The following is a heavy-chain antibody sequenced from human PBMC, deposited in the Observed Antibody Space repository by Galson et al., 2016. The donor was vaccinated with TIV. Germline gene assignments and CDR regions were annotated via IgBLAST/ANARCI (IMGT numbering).Heavy chain of an antibody. D-gene: IGHD3-22*01. J-gene: IGHJ4*02. V-gene: IGHV5-51*01. Sequence: QSGAEVKKAGESLRISCKGSGYTFTRYWIGWVRQRPGKGLEWLGIIFPDDSDTRYSPSLEGQVPFSADKSIRTAYLQWSSLKASDTAIYYCARHFRYSDSSGYHYFDSWGQGTMVTVSS. CDR3: ARHFRYSDSSGYHYFDS. CDR1: GYTFTRYW. CDR2: IFPDDSDT.